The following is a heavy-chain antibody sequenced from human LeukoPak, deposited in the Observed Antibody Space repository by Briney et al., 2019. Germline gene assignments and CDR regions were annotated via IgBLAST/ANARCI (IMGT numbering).Heavy chain of an antibody. CDR2: TRNKANSYTT. D-gene: IGHD1-26*01. Sequence: GGSLRLSCAASGFTFSDHYMDWVRQAPGKGLEWVGRTRNKANSYTTEYAASVKCRFTIARDDSKNSLYLQMNSLKTEDTAVYYCARVFGGSYPHFDYWGQGTLVTVSS. CDR3: ARVFGGSYPHFDY. V-gene: IGHV3-72*01. J-gene: IGHJ4*02. CDR1: GFTFSDHY.